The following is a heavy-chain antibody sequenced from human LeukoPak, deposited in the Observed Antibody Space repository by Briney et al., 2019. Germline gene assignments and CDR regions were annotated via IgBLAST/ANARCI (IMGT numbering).Heavy chain of an antibody. CDR3: ARSAMSLGEFD. V-gene: IGHV4-38-2*01. CDR2: IYHSGST. J-gene: IGHJ4*02. Sequence: PSETLSLTCAVSGYSISSGYYWGWIRQPPGKGLEWIGSIYHSGSTYYNPSLKSRVTISVDTSKNQFSLKLSSVTAADTAVYYCARSAMSLGEFDWGQEALVTVSS. CDR1: GYSISSGYY. D-gene: IGHD3-16*01.